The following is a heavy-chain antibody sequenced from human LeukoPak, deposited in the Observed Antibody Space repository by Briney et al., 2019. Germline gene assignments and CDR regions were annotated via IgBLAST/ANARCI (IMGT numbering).Heavy chain of an antibody. D-gene: IGHD1-26*01. CDR3: AKGMGDSGIVGSRADC. J-gene: IGHJ4*02. CDR2: ISGSGDHT. Sequence: GGSLRLSCAASGFNFRTYAMSWVRLAPGQGLEWVSAISGSGDHTYYADSVRGRFTISRDNSKNTLYLQMNSLRAEDTATYYCAKGMGDSGIVGSRADCWGQGSLVTVSS. CDR1: GFNFRTYA. V-gene: IGHV3-23*01.